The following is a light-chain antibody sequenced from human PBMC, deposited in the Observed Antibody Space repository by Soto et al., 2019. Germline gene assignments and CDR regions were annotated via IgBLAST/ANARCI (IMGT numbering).Light chain of an antibody. Sequence: MTQSPATLSVSPGERVTLSCRASHSINDDVAWDQQKPGQPPTLVMYRSSARAIGVPARFSGSGSVTEFTLTISSLQSEDFGTYYWQQYNNWPLSFGGGTKV. CDR3: QQYNNWPLS. CDR1: HSINDD. J-gene: IGKJ4*01. V-gene: IGKV3-15*01. CDR2: RSS.